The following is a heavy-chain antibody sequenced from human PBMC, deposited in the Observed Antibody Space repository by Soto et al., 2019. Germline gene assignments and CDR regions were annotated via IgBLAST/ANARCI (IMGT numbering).Heavy chain of an antibody. CDR1: GYTFTSYD. V-gene: IGHV1-8*01. J-gene: IGHJ5*02. D-gene: IGHD3-3*01. CDR3: ARGHPHYYDFWSGYSFDP. Sequence: QVQLVQSGAEVKKPGASVKVSCKASGYTFTSYDINWVRQATGQGLELMGWMNPNSGNTGYAQKFQGRATMTRTNSISTAYMELSSLRSEDTAVYYCARGHPHYYDFWSGYSFDPWGQGTLVTVSS. CDR2: MNPNSGNT.